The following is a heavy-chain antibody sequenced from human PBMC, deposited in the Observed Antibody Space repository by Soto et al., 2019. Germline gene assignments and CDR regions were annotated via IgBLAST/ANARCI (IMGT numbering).Heavy chain of an antibody. Sequence: PGGSLRLSCAASGFTFSSYGMHWVRQAPGKGLEWVAVISYDGSNKYYADSVKGRFTISRDNSKNTLYLQMNSLRAEDTAAYYCAKAPTRDYYDSSGYWWVGMTYFDYWGPGTLVTVSS. D-gene: IGHD3-22*01. CDR1: GFTFSSYG. CDR2: ISYDGSNK. V-gene: IGHV3-30*18. CDR3: AKAPTRDYYDSSGYWWVGMTYFDY. J-gene: IGHJ4*02.